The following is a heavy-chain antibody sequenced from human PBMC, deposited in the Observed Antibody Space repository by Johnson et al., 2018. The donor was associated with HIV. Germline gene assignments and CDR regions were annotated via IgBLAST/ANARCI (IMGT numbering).Heavy chain of an antibody. D-gene: IGHD2-15*01. Sequence: VQLVESGGGVVRPGGSLRLSCAASGFTFSNAWMSWVRQAPGKGLEWVGRIKSKTDGGTTDYAAPVKGRFTISRDDSKNTLYLQMNSLKTEDTAVYYCTTDYSTPIVVVVAATPDAFDIWGQGTMVTVSS. CDR1: GFTFSNAW. V-gene: IGHV3-15*01. CDR2: IKSKTDGGTT. J-gene: IGHJ3*02. CDR3: TTDYSTPIVVVVAATPDAFDI.